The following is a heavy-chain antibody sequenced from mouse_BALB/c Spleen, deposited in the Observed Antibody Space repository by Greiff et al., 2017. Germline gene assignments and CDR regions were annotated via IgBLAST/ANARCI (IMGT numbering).Heavy chain of an antibody. J-gene: IGHJ2*01. CDR2: ISSGGSYT. Sequence: EVMLVESGGDLVKPGGSLKLSCAASGFAFSSYGMSWVRQTPDKRLEWVATISSGGSYTYYPDSVKGRFTISRDNAKNTLYLQMSSLKSEDTAMYYCARRRDGYYDYWGQGTTLTVSS. CDR3: ARRRDGYYDY. V-gene: IGHV5-6*02. CDR1: GFAFSSYG. D-gene: IGHD2-3*01.